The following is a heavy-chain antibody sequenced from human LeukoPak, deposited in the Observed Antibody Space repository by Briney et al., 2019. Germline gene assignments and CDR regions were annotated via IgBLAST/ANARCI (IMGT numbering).Heavy chain of an antibody. CDR2: INEDGSEQ. V-gene: IGHV3-7*03. J-gene: IGHJ4*02. CDR1: AFTLSECW. CDR3: AKDFGTTGTPHF. Sequence: GGSLRLSCAASAFTLSECWMSWVRQAPGKGREGVANINEDGSEQQYVDSVRGRFNISTDNARSLLYLQVNSLRAEDTAVYYCAKDFGTTGTPHFWGQGTLVTVSS. D-gene: IGHD1-1*01.